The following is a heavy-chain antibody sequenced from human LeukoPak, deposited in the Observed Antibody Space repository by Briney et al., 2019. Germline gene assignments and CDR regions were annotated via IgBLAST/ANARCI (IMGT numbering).Heavy chain of an antibody. CDR3: GRGGDGIDN. CDR2: ISGSGANT. V-gene: IGHV3-23*01. CDR1: GFTFSTYA. Sequence: GGSLRLSCAASGFTFSTYAMSWVRQAPGKGLEWVSTISGSGANTYYADSVRGRFTISRDNAKNTMYLQMNSLRAEDTAVYFCGRGGDGIDNWGQGTTVIVSS. J-gene: IGHJ3*02.